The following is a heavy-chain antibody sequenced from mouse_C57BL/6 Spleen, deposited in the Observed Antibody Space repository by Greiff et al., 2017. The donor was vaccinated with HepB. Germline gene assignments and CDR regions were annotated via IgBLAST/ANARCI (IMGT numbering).Heavy chain of an antibody. CDR2: IYPGDGDT. J-gene: IGHJ4*01. CDR1: GYAFSSSW. CDR3: ASPSKATHYYAMDY. V-gene: IGHV1-82*01. Sequence: VQLQESGPELVKPGASVKISCKASGYAFSSSWMNWVKQRPGKGLEWIGRIYPGDGDTNYNGKFKGKATLTADKSSSTAYMQHSSLTSEDSAVYYSASPSKATHYYAMDYWCQGTSVTVSS. D-gene: IGHD1-2*01.